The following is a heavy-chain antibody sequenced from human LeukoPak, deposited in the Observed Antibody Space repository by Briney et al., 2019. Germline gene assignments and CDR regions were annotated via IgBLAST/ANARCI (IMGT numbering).Heavy chain of an antibody. CDR1: GFIFSGYW. J-gene: IGHJ4*02. V-gene: IGHV3-7*01. CDR3: TRVIVAVPGYFDYFDF. D-gene: IGHD6-19*01. Sequence: GGSLRLSCAASGFIFSGYWMTWVRQAPGKGLEWVANINEDGSNKWHLGSVKGRFTVSRDNARNALYLQMNSLRVEDTAVYYCTRVIVAVPGYFDYFDFWGQGALVTVSS. CDR2: INEDGSNK.